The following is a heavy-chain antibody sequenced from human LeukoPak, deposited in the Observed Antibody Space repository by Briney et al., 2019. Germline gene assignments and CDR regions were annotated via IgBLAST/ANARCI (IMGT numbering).Heavy chain of an antibody. CDR3: ARGFRLSAIEDWFDP. Sequence: ASVKVSCKASGYTFTTYYMHWVRQAPGQGLEWMGWITPNSGGTKYAQRFQGRVTMTRDTSISTACMELSGLRSDDTAVYYCARGFRLSAIEDWFDPWGQGTLVTVSS. CDR2: ITPNSGGT. CDR1: GYTFTTYY. V-gene: IGHV1-2*02. J-gene: IGHJ5*02. D-gene: IGHD2-2*02.